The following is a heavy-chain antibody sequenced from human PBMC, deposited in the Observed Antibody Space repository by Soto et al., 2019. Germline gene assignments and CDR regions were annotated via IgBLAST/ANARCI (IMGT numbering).Heavy chain of an antibody. V-gene: IGHV3-30-3*01. Sequence: QVQLVESGGGVVQPGRSLRLSCAASGFTFSSYAMHWVRQAPGKGLEWVAVISYDGSNKYYADSVKGRFTISRDNSKNTLYLQMNSLGAEETAVCYCETGIFGGVTGYYCYFGMDVWGQGTTVTVSS. CDR2: ISYDGSNK. CDR1: GFTFSSYA. CDR3: ETGIFGGVTGYYCYFGMDV. D-gene: IGHD3-3*01. J-gene: IGHJ6*02.